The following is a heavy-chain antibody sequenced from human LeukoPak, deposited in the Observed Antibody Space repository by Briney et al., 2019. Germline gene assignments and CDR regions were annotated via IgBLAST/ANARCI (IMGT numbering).Heavy chain of an antibody. CDR1: GGSFSGYY. V-gene: IGHV4-34*01. CDR3: ARGESYDFWSGYYHY. J-gene: IGHJ4*02. D-gene: IGHD3-3*01. CDR2: INHSGST. Sequence: SETLSLTCAVYGGSFSGYYWSWLRQPPGKGLEWIGEINHSGSTNYNPSLKSRVTISVDTSKNQFSLKLSSVTAADTAVYYCARGESYDFWSGYYHYWGQGTLVTVSS.